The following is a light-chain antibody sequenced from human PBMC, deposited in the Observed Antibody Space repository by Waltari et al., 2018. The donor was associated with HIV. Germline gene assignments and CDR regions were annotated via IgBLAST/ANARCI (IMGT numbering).Light chain of an antibody. CDR3: QQLDTYPRT. CDR2: AAS. CDR1: QGISNY. J-gene: IGKJ1*01. Sequence: DIQLTQSQSFLSASVRDTVTITCRASQGISNYLAWYQQKPGNAPKLLIFAASTLQTGVPSRFSGSGFGTKFTLTISSLHPEDFATYSCQQLDTYPRTFGQGTKVEIK. V-gene: IGKV1-9*01.